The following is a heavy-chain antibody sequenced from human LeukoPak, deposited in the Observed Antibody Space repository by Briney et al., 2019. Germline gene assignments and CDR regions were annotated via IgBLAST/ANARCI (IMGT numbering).Heavy chain of an antibody. D-gene: IGHD3-22*01. V-gene: IGHV4-39*01. CDR3: ARGQWLPAFDF. Sequence: SETLSLTCTVSGASINSGRYNWAWIRQPPGKGLEWIASIYYSGRTYYNPSLKSRVTISVVTSKSQFSLKLTSVTAADTAVYYCARGQWLPAFDFWGQGTLVTVSS. CDR1: GASINSGRYN. CDR2: IYYSGRT. J-gene: IGHJ4*02.